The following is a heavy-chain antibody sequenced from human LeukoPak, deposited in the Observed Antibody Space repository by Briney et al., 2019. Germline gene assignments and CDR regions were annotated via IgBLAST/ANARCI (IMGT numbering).Heavy chain of an antibody. V-gene: IGHV1-18*01. CDR2: ISVYNGKT. Sequence: ASVKVSCKASGYIFTSYGISWVRQAPGQGLEWMGWISVYNGKTNYAQKLQGRVTMTTDTSTSTAYMELRSLRSDDTAVYYCARDDYYDSRRDYWGQGTLGTVSS. J-gene: IGHJ4*02. CDR1: GYIFTSYG. D-gene: IGHD3-22*01. CDR3: ARDDYYDSRRDY.